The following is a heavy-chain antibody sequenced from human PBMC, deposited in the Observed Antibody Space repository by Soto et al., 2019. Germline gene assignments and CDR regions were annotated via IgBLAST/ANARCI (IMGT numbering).Heavy chain of an antibody. D-gene: IGHD3-10*01. CDR3: ARALPWFGLDY. V-gene: IGHV4-34*01. J-gene: IGHJ4*02. Sequence: SETLSLTCAVYGGSFSCYYWSWIRQPPGKGLEWIGEINHSGSTNYNPSLKSRVTISVDTSKNQFSLKLSSVTAADTAVYYCARALPWFGLDYWGQGTLVTVSS. CDR1: GGSFSCYY. CDR2: INHSGST.